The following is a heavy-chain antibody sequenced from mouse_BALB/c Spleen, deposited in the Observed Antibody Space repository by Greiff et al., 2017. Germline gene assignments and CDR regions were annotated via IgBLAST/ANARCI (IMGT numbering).Heavy chain of an antibody. CDR3: ARWYYGSSYGAMDY. V-gene: IGHV3-8*02. J-gene: IGHJ4*01. CDR2: ISYSGST. CDR1: GDSITSGY. Sequence: EVQRVESGPSLVKPSQTLSLTCSVTGDSITSGYWNWIRKFPGNKLEYMGYISYSGSTYYNPSLKSRISITRDTSKNQYYLQLNSVTTEDTATYYCARWYYGSSYGAMDYWGQGTSVTVSS. D-gene: IGHD1-1*01.